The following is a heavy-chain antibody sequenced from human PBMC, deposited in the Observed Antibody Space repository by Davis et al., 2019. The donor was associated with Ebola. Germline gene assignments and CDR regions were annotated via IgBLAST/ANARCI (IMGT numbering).Heavy chain of an antibody. D-gene: IGHD2-15*01. Sequence: SETLSLTCAVYGGSFSGYYWSWIRQPPGKGLEWIGEINHSGSTNYNPSLKSRVTISVDTSKNQFSLKLSSVTAADTAVYYCARSLAATLYYYYGMDVWGQGTTVTVSS. CDR1: GGSFSGYY. CDR3: ARSLAATLYYYYGMDV. CDR2: INHSGST. J-gene: IGHJ6*02. V-gene: IGHV4-34*01.